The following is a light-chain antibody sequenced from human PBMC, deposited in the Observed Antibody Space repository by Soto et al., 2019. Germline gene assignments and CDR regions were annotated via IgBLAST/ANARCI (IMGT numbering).Light chain of an antibody. V-gene: IGLV7-43*01. CDR1: TGAVTSGNY. CDR3: LLYYGGAHLV. CDR2: TTN. J-gene: IGLJ3*02. Sequence: QAVATQEPSLTVSPGGTVTLTCASSTGAVTSGNYPSWFQRKPGQAPRTLIYTTNDKHSWTPARFSGSLLGGRATLTLSGAQPEDEADYYCLLYYGGAHLVFGGGTKLTVL.